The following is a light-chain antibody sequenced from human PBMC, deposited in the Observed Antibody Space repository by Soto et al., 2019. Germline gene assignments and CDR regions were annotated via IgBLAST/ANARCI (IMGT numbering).Light chain of an antibody. CDR1: QHISTW. V-gene: IGKV1-12*01. Sequence: DIQMTQSTSSVSASIGDRVTITCRASQHISTWLVWYQQKAGKAPQLLIYAASSLQSGVPSRFSGSGSGTDFTLTISTLQPDDSATYYCQQANTFPFTFGQGTKLEI. J-gene: IGKJ2*01. CDR3: QQANTFPFT. CDR2: AAS.